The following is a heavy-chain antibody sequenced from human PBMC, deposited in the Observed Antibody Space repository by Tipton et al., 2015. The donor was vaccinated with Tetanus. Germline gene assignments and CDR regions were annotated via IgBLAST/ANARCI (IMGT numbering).Heavy chain of an antibody. Sequence: LRLSCTVSGGSMSNNYWSWIRQPPGKGLEWIAYIFHSGSTNYNPSLKSRVTISVDTSKNQFSLNLTSVTAADTAVYYCARGNQRWLEIYYYYYGMDVWGQGTTVTVSS. D-gene: IGHD5-24*01. CDR3: ARGNQRWLEIYYYYYGMDV. V-gene: IGHV4-59*12. CDR2: IFHSGST. CDR1: GGSMSNNY. J-gene: IGHJ6*02.